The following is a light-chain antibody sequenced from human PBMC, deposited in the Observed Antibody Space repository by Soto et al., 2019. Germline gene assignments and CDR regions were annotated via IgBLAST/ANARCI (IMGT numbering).Light chain of an antibody. CDR1: QSVSSK. J-gene: IGKJ5*01. CDR2: DTS. CDR3: QQYGYSPIT. V-gene: IGKV3-15*01. Sequence: GMTQSPATLSVSQGERAALSCRASQSVSSKLAWYRQRPGQAPRLVIYDTSTRATGVPARFSGSGSGTDFTLTITRLEPEDFAVYYCQQYGYSPITFGQRTRLEIK.